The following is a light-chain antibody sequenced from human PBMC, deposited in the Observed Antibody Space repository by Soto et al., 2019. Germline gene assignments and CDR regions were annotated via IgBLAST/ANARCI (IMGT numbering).Light chain of an antibody. V-gene: IGKV3-20*01. CDR2: GAS. Sequence: ENGLTQSPCTLSLSPGERATLSCRASQSVSNNYLAWYQQKPGQAPRLLIYGASNRATGIPDRFSGSGSGTDFTLTISRLEPEDFAVYYCQQYGRSPTTFGQGTKVDIK. CDR3: QQYGRSPTT. CDR1: QSVSNNY. J-gene: IGKJ1*01.